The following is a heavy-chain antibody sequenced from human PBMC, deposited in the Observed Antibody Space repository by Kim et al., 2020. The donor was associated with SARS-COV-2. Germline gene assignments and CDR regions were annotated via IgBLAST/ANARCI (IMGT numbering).Heavy chain of an antibody. CDR1: GFTFSSYW. CDR3: ARDQSRITIFGVVINYYYMDV. V-gene: IGHV3-7*01. D-gene: IGHD3-3*01. J-gene: IGHJ6*03. Sequence: GGSLRLSCAASGFTFSSYWMSWFRQAPGKGLEWVANIKQDGSEKYYVDSVKGRFTISRDNAKNSLYLQMNSLRAEDTAVYYCARDQSRITIFGVVINYYYMDVWGKGTTVTVSS. CDR2: IKQDGSEK.